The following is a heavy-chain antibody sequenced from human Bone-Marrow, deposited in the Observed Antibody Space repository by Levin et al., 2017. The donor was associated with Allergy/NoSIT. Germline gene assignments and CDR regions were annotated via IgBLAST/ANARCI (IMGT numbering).Heavy chain of an antibody. Sequence: PGGSLRLSCAASGFTFSSYSMNWVRQAPGKGLEWVSYISSSSSTIYYADSVKGRFTISRDNAKNSLYLQMNSLRAEDTAVYYCSSIETQLDAFDIWGQGTMVTVSS. J-gene: IGHJ3*02. V-gene: IGHV3-48*01. CDR2: ISSSSSTI. CDR3: SSIETQLDAFDI. CDR1: GFTFSSYS. D-gene: IGHD2-2*01.